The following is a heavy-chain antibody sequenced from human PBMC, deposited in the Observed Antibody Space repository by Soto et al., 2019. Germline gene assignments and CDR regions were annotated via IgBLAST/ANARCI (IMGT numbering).Heavy chain of an antibody. CDR3: ARARIAAAGIAPFYFDY. CDR2: IYYSGST. V-gene: IGHV4-59*01. Sequence: SETMSLTCTVSGGSINSYYWSWIRQPPGKGLEWIGYIYYSGSTNYNPSLKSRVTISVDTSKNQFSLKLSSVTAADTAVYYCARARIAAAGIAPFYFDYWGQGTLVTVSS. D-gene: IGHD6-13*01. CDR1: GGSINSYY. J-gene: IGHJ4*02.